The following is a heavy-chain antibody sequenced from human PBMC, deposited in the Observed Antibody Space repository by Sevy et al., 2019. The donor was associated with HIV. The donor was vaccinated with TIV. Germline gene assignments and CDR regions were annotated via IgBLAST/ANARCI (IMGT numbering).Heavy chain of an antibody. Sequence: GGSLRLSCAGYGFSFSGSDMHWVRQPTGKGLEWISSIGTLGDTFYADTVKGRFTISRDNAKSSLYLEMSSLRAGDTALYYCVRGLQTHCDRTACPLDHLGQGTLVTVSS. J-gene: IGHJ5*02. V-gene: IGHV3-13*01. CDR3: VRGLQTHCDRTACPLDH. CDR2: IGTLGDT. CDR1: GFSFSGSD. D-gene: IGHD2-21*01.